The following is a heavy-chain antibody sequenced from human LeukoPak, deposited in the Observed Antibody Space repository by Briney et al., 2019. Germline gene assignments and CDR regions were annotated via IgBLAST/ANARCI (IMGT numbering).Heavy chain of an antibody. V-gene: IGHV3-48*01. J-gene: IGHJ4*02. CDR2: ISSSSSTI. CDR3: ARGEPLTVTTSDYFDY. CDR1: GFTFSSYS. Sequence: GGSLRLSCAASGFTFSSYSMNWVRQAPGKGLEWVSYISSSSSTIYYADSVKSRFTISRDNAKNSLYLQMDSLTAEDTAVYYCARGEPLTVTTSDYFDYWGQGTLVTVSS. D-gene: IGHD4-17*01.